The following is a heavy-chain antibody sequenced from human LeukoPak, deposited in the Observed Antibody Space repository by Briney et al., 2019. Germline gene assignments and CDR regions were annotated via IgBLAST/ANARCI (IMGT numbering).Heavy chain of an antibody. CDR1: GFSFSNYN. Sequence: GGSLSLSCAASGFSFSNYNMNWVRQAPGKGLEWISYISSSGSTIYYADSVKGRFTISRDNAKNSLYLQMNSLRDEDTAVYYCARGPPYYDFWSGTANFDYWGQGTLVTVSS. V-gene: IGHV3-48*02. CDR3: ARGPPYYDFWSGTANFDY. CDR2: ISSSGSTI. D-gene: IGHD3-3*01. J-gene: IGHJ4*02.